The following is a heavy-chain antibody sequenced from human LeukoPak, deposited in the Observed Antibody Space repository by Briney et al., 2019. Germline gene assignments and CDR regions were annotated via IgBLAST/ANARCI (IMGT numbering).Heavy chain of an antibody. CDR1: GGTFSCYA. CDR2: IIPILGIA. Sequence: SVKVSCKASGGTFSCYAISWVRQAPGQGLEWMGRIIPILGIANYAQKFQGRVTITADKSTSTAYMELSSLRSEDTAVYYCAREESVVPSGFDYWGQGTLVTVSS. CDR3: AREESVVPSGFDY. J-gene: IGHJ4*02. D-gene: IGHD3-22*01. V-gene: IGHV1-69*04.